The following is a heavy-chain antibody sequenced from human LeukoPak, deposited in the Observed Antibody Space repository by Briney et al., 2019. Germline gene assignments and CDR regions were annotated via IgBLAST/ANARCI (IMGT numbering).Heavy chain of an antibody. Sequence: ASVTVSFKASGYTFTDYYIHWVRQAPGQGLEGMGWINANTGGTSYPQKFQDGVTMTRNTSINTAYMELSRLRSDDTAVYYCAKVRESGYSSKPFDLWGQGTMVTVSS. CDR2: INANTGGT. V-gene: IGHV1-2*02. CDR1: GYTFTDYY. D-gene: IGHD3-22*01. J-gene: IGHJ3*01. CDR3: AKVRESGYSSKPFDL.